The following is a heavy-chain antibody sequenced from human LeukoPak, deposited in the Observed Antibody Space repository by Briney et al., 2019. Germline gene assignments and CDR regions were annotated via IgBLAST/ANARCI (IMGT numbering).Heavy chain of an antibody. Sequence: GGSLRLSCAASGFTFSSYAMHWVRQAPGKGLEWVAFIRYEGSNKYYADSVKGRFTISRDNTWNTLYLQMDSVRGDDTSVYYCAKEKEQLVYYYYYMAVWGKGPSVTVSS. CDR3: AKEKEQLVYYYYYMAV. V-gene: IGHV3-30*02. CDR2: IRYEGSNK. D-gene: IGHD6-6*01. CDR1: GFTFSSYA. J-gene: IGHJ6*03.